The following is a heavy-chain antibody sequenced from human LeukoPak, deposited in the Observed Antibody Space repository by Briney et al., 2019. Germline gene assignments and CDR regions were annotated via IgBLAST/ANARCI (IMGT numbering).Heavy chain of an antibody. CDR3: AKDSSRDYYYFDY. CDR2: ISYDGTNK. V-gene: IGHV3-30*18. CDR1: GFTLSNYG. Sequence: PGRSLRLSCAASGFTLSNYGMHWVRQAPGKGLEWVADISYDGTNKYYADSVKGRFTISRDNSKNTLYLEMNSLRAEDTAVFYCAKDSSRDYYYFDYWGQGTLVTVSS. J-gene: IGHJ4*02. D-gene: IGHD6-13*01.